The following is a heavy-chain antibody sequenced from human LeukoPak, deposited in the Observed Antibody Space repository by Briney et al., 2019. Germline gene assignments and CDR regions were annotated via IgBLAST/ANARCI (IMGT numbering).Heavy chain of an antibody. CDR2: INHSGST. D-gene: IGHD3-9*01. J-gene: IGHJ4*02. CDR3: AVYFDWFIDY. V-gene: IGHV4-34*01. Sequence: SETLSLTCAVYGGSFSGYYWSWIRQPPGKGLEWIGEINHSGSTNYNPSLKSRVTISVDTSKNQFSLKLSSVTAADTAVYYCAVYFDWFIDYWGQGTLVTVSS. CDR1: GGSFSGYY.